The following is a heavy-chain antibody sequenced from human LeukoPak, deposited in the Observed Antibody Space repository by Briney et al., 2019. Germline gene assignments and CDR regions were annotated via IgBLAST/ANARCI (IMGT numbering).Heavy chain of an antibody. J-gene: IGHJ4*01. CDR1: DYSISSASF. V-gene: IGHV4-38-2*02. D-gene: IGHD2-8*01. Sequence: SETLSLTCTVSDYSISSASFWGWIRQPPGKGLEWIGTVYNSGSTHYNASLKSRPTISVDTSKNQFSLKLSSVTAADTAVYYCARGYYYSFDYWGHGTLVTVSS. CDR3: ARGYYYSFDY. CDR2: VYNSGST.